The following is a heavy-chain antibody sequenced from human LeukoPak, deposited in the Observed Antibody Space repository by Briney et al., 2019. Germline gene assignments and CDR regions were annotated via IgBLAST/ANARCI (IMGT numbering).Heavy chain of an antibody. J-gene: IGHJ4*02. CDR3: AREGGDSGYDPIFDY. D-gene: IGHD5-12*01. V-gene: IGHV7-4-1*04. Sequence: ASVKVSCKASGYTFTSYAMNWVRQAPGQGLEWMGWINTNTGNPTYAQGFTGRFVFSLDTSVSMAYLQISSLKAEDTAVYYCAREGGDSGYDPIFDYWGQGTLVTVSS. CDR1: GYTFTSYA. CDR2: INTNTGNP.